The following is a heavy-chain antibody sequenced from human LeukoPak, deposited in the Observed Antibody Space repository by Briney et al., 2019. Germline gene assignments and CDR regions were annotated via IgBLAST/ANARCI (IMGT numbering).Heavy chain of an antibody. CDR1: GFTFSSHA. CDR2: ICSSGDST. Sequence: GGSLRLSCAASGFTFSSHAMSWVRQAPGKGLEWVSAICSSGDSTYYADSVKGRFTISSDNSKNTLYLQMHRLRAEDTAVYYSAKDEFRTLCCSAWYAGWGQGTLVTVSS. D-gene: IGHD6-19*01. V-gene: IGHV3-23*01. CDR3: AKDEFRTLCCSAWYAG. J-gene: IGHJ4*02.